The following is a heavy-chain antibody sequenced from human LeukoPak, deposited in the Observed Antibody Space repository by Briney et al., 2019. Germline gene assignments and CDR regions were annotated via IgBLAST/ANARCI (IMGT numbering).Heavy chain of an antibody. J-gene: IGHJ4*02. CDR2: ISYDGSNK. Sequence: GRSLRLSCAASGFTFSSYAMHWVRQAPGKGLEWVAVISYDGSNKYYADSVKGRFTISRDNSKNTLYLQMNSLRAEDTAVYYCAKGRYYDFWSGYSVDYWGQGTLVTVSS. D-gene: IGHD3-3*01. V-gene: IGHV3-30-3*01. CDR3: AKGRYYDFWSGYSVDY. CDR1: GFTFSSYA.